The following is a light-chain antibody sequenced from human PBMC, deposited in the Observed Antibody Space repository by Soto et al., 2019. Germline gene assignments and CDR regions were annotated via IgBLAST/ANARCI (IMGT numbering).Light chain of an antibody. J-gene: IGLJ7*01. CDR2: VNSGGSH. CDR3: QTWGTGSAIVV. Sequence: QPVLTQSPSASASLGASVKLTCTLSSGHSNYAIAWHQQQPEKGPRYLMKVNSGGSHIKGDGIPDRFSGSSAGAERYLFISSLQSEDDADYYYQTWGTGSAIVVFGGGTQLTVL. V-gene: IGLV4-69*01. CDR1: SGHSNYA.